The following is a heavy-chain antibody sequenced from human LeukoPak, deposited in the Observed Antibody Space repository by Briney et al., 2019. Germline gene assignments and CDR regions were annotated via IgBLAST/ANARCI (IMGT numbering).Heavy chain of an antibody. J-gene: IGHJ4*02. CDR1: GFTFSNAW. CDR2: IKSKTDGGTT. Sequence: GGSLRLSCAASGFTFSNAWMNWVRQAPGKGLEWVGRIKSKTDGGTTDYAAPVKGRFTISRDDSKKTLYLQMNSLKTEDTAVYYCTTGVLYGHAFDYWGQGTLVTVSS. V-gene: IGHV3-15*07. D-gene: IGHD4-17*01. CDR3: TTGVLYGHAFDY.